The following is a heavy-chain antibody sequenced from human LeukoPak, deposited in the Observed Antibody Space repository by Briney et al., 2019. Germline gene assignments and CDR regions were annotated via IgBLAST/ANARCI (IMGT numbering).Heavy chain of an antibody. CDR3: ARGYLTGYSLHFDY. CDR2: ISSSSSTM. J-gene: IGHJ4*02. Sequence: GGSLRLSCAASGFTFSSFGMNWVRQAPGKGLEWVSYISSSSSTMYYADSVKGRFTISRDNAKNSLYLQMNSLRDEGTAVYYCARGYLTGYSLHFDYWGQGTLVTVSS. D-gene: IGHD3-9*01. V-gene: IGHV3-48*02. CDR1: GFTFSSFG.